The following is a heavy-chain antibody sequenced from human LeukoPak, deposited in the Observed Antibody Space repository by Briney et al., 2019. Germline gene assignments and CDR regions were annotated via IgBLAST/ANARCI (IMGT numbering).Heavy chain of an antibody. V-gene: IGHV4-59*08. Sequence: SETLSLTCTVSGGSISSYYWSWIRQPPGKGLEWIGYIYYSGSTNYNPSLKSRVTISVDTSKNQFSLKLSSVTAADTAVYYCARHWYSSSWCPYYFDYWGQGTLVTVSS. CDR2: IYYSGST. CDR1: GGSISSYY. J-gene: IGHJ4*02. CDR3: ARHWYSSSWCPYYFDY. D-gene: IGHD6-13*01.